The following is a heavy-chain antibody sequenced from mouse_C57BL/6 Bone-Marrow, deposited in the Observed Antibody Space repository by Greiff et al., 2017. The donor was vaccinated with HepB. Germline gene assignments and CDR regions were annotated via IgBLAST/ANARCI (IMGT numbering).Heavy chain of an antibody. J-gene: IGHJ4*01. V-gene: IGHV1-59*01. CDR1: GYTFTSYW. CDR2: IDPSDSYT. Sequence: VQLQQPGAELVRPGTSVKLSCKASGYTFTSYWMHWVKQRPGQGLEWIGMIDPSDSYTNYNQKFKGKATLTVDTSSSTAYMQLSSLTSEDSAVYYCARTGSAMDYWGRGTSVTVSS. CDR3: ARTGSAMDY.